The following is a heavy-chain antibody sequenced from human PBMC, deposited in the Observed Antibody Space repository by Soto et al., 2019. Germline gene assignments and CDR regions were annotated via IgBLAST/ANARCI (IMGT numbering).Heavy chain of an antibody. V-gene: IGHV4-39*01. D-gene: IGHD2-21*01. CDR1: GGSIISIGCH. CDR3: ARGGGILDYTVAFAI. CDR2: IYCSGST. Sequence: SETLSLTCSVSGGSIISIGCHWIRIRKRPGKGLGWIGSIYCSGSTYYNPSLKSRVTISVDTSKNQFSLKLSSVTAADTAVYYRARGGGILDYTVAFAIWGQGTLVT. J-gene: IGHJ3*02.